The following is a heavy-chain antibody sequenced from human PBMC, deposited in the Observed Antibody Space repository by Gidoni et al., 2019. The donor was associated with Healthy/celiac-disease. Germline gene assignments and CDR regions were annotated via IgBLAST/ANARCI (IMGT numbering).Heavy chain of an antibody. Sequence: QVQLVQSGAEVTKPGASVKVSCKASGYTFTCYYMHWVRQAPGQGREWMGGINPNSGGTNYAQKFQGWVTMTRDTSISTAYMELIRLRSDDTAVYDCARLITGPREDGMDVWGQGTTVTVSS. V-gene: IGHV1-2*04. CDR3: ARLITGPREDGMDV. CDR2: INPNSGGT. D-gene: IGHD1-20*01. J-gene: IGHJ6*02. CDR1: GYTFTCYY.